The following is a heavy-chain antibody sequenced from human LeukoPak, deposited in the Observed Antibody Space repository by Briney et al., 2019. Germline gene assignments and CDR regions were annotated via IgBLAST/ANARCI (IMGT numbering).Heavy chain of an antibody. CDR1: GFTFSSYS. D-gene: IGHD2-21*01. J-gene: IGHJ4*02. V-gene: IGHV3-21*01. CDR3: ARVARFSYCGGDCAFDY. CDR2: ISSSSSYI. Sequence: PGGSLRLSCAASGFTFSSYSMNWVRQAPGKGLEWASSISSSSSYIYYADSVKGRFTISRDNAKNSLYLQVTSLRAEDTAVYYCARVARFSYCGGDCAFDYWGQGTLVTVSS.